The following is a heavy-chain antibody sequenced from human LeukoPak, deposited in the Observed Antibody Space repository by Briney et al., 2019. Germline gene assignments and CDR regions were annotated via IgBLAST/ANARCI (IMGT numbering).Heavy chain of an antibody. V-gene: IGHV3-21*01. CDR2: ISSSSSYI. CDR3: AREAGWNYDFWSGYYIGWFDP. J-gene: IGHJ5*02. CDR1: GFTFSSYS. D-gene: IGHD3-3*01. Sequence: SGGSLRLSCAASGFTFSSYSMNWVRQAPGKGLEWVSSISSSSSYIYYADSVKGRFTISRDNAKNSLYLQMNSLRAEDTAVYYCAREAGWNYDFWSGYYIGWFDPWGQGTLVTVSS.